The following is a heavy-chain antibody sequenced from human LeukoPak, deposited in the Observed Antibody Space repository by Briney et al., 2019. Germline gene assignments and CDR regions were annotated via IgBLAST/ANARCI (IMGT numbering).Heavy chain of an antibody. CDR1: GFTVSSNF. CDR3: ASKDPYDSSAYLLDY. CDR2: IYSGGST. J-gene: IGHJ4*02. V-gene: IGHV3-66*01. Sequence: PGGSLRLSCAVSGFTVSSNFMTWVRQAPGKGLEGVSIIYSGGSTYYADSVKGRFTISRDSSKNTLYLQMNSLRAEDTAVYFCASKDPYDSSAYLLDYWGQGTLVTVSS. D-gene: IGHD3-22*01.